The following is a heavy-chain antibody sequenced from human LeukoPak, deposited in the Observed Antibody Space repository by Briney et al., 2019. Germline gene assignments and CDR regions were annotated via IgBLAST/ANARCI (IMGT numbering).Heavy chain of an antibody. J-gene: IGHJ4*02. CDR2: INPNTGGT. CDR3: ARVNYDNSGYAHFDH. Sequence: ASVKVSCKASGYTFIDFILHWVRQAPGQGLEWMGWINPNTGGTNYAQKFQGRVTMTTDTPINTAYMELSSLTSADTAVYYCARVNYDNSGYAHFDHWGQGPLVTVSS. D-gene: IGHD3-22*01. CDR1: GYTFIDFI. V-gene: IGHV1-2*02.